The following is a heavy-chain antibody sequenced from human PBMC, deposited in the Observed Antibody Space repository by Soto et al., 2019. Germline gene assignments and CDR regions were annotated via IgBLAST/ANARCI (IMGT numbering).Heavy chain of an antibody. CDR2: INTDGSST. D-gene: IGHD3-9*01. Sequence: EVQLVKSGGGLVKPGGTLRLSCADSGFSFSSYWMHWVRQGPGKGLVWVSRINTDGSSTNYADSVKGRFTISRDNAKNTVYLQMNSLRAEDTAVYYCARSPGGYYIDWGQGTMVTVSS. CDR1: GFSFSSYW. V-gene: IGHV3-74*01. J-gene: IGHJ3*01. CDR3: ARSPGGYYID.